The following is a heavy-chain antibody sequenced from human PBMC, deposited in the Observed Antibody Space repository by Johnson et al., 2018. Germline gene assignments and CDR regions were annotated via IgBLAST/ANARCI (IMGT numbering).Heavy chain of an antibody. D-gene: IGHD6-6*01. V-gene: IGHV3-9*03. CDR1: GFTFDDYA. J-gene: IGHJ3*02. CDR2: ISWNSGSI. Sequence: EVQLVESGGGLVQPGRSLRLSCAASGFTFDDYAMHWVRPAPGKGLEWVSGISWNSGSIGYADSAKGRFTIPRAKAKHSLYLQMNSLWAEDMALYYCAKDSCGYRRSSGAFDIWDRVTMVTVSS. CDR3: AKDSCGYRRSSGAFDI.